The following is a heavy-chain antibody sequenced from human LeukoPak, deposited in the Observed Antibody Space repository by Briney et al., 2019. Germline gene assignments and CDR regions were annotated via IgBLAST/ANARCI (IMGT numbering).Heavy chain of an antibody. CDR2: TYYRSKWYH. CDR1: GDSVSSNTAT. J-gene: IGHJ4*02. CDR3: ASGHHFDY. Sequence: SQTLSLTCAISGDSVSSNTATWNWIRQSPSRGLEWLGRTYYRSKWYHEYAVSVESRMTINADTSKNQLSLQLNSVTPEDTAVYFCASGHHFDYWGPGTLVTVSS. V-gene: IGHV6-1*01.